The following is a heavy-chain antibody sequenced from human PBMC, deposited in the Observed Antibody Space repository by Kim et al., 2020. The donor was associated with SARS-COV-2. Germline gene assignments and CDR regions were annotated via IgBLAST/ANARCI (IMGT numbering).Heavy chain of an antibody. D-gene: IGHD3-3*01. CDR1: GFTFSSYW. V-gene: IGHV3-74*01. J-gene: IGHJ6*02. CDR3: ARGVPYYDFWSGYYYGMDV. CDR2: INSDGSST. Sequence: GGSLRLSCAASGFTFSSYWMHWVRQAPGKGLVWVSRINSDGSSTSYADSVKGRFTISRDNAKNTLYLQMNSLRAEDTAVYYCARGVPYYDFWSGYYYGMDVWGQETTVTVSS.